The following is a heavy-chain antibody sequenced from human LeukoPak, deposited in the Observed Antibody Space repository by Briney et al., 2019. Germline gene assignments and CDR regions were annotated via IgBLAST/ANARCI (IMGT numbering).Heavy chain of an antibody. Sequence: SETLSLTCTVSGDSNSGYYWSWIRQPPGKGLEWMGFMYYSGPTYYTPSLRSRLTMSVDTSKNLFSLRLSSVTAADTAVYYCARHLKEKYCTGGSCGFDSWGQGTLVTVSS. CDR1: GDSNSGYY. V-gene: IGHV4-59*08. CDR2: MYYSGPT. CDR3: ARHLKEKYCTGGSCGFDS. D-gene: IGHD2-15*01. J-gene: IGHJ4*02.